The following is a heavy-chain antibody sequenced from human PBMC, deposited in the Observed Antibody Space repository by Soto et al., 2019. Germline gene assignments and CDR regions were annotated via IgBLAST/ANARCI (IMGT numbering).Heavy chain of an antibody. J-gene: IGHJ6*02. Sequence: EVQLVESGGDLVKPGGSLRVSCAASKFIFNNTWMNWVRQAPGKGLEWVGRIKSISDGGTTDYAAPVKGRFTISRDESTNTLYLQMSSLKTEDTGVYYCTTDRALILSFGDLSSERFYYHGVDVWGQGTTVIVSS. CDR3: TTDRALILSFGDLSSERFYYHGVDV. CDR1: KFIFNNTW. D-gene: IGHD3-10*01. V-gene: IGHV3-15*01. CDR2: IKSISDGGTT.